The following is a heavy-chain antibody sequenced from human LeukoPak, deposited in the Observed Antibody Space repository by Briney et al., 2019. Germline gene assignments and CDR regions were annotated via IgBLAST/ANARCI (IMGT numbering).Heavy chain of an antibody. J-gene: IGHJ4*02. V-gene: IGHV1-18*01. CDR3: ARSESWELDY. Sequence: ASVKVSCKASGYTFTSYGISWVRQAPGQGLEWMGWISAYNGNTNYAQKLQGRVTMTRDTSTSTVYMELSSLRSEDTAVYYCARSESWELDYWGQGTLVTVSS. CDR2: ISAYNGNT. D-gene: IGHD1-26*01. CDR1: GYTFTSYG.